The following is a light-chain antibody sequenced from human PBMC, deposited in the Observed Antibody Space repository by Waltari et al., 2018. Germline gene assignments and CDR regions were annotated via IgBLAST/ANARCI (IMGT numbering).Light chain of an antibody. CDR3: QQYNNFPT. Sequence: EIVMTQSPATLSVSPGERATLSCRASQSVSSNLAWYQQKPGQAPRLLIYGVSTRTTGIPARFSGSGSGTEFTLTISSMQSEDFAVYYCQQYNNFPTFGQGTKLEIK. CDR1: QSVSSN. J-gene: IGKJ2*01. V-gene: IGKV3-15*01. CDR2: GVS.